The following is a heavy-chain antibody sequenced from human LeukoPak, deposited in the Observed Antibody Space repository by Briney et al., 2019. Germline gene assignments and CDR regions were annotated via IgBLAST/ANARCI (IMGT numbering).Heavy chain of an antibody. CDR2: IYYSGST. D-gene: IGHD3-3*01. CDR3: ARGITIFGVIDY. CDR1: GGSISSHY. Sequence: PSETLSLTCTVSGGSISSHYWSWIRQPPGKGLEWIGYIYYSGSTNYNPSLKSQVTISVDTSKNQFSLKLSSVTAADTAVYYCARGITIFGVIDYWGQGTLVTVSS. V-gene: IGHV4-59*11. J-gene: IGHJ4*02.